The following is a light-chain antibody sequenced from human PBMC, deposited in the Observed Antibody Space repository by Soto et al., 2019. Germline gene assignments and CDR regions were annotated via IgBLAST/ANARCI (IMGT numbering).Light chain of an antibody. CDR3: QSYDTSLSNWV. CDR1: RSNIGAGYD. J-gene: IGLJ3*02. CDR2: GNS. Sequence: QSVLTQAPSVSGAPGQRVTITCTGNRSNIGAGYDVHWYQQLPGTAPKLLIYGNSNRPSGVPDRISGSKSGTSASLAITGLQAEDEADNYCQSYDTSLSNWVFGGGTKLTVL. V-gene: IGLV1-40*01.